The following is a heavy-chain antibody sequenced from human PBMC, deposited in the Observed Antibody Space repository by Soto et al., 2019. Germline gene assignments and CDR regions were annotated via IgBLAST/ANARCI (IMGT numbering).Heavy chain of an antibody. V-gene: IGHV4-31*03. J-gene: IGHJ6*04. CDR3: ARGKAAAGTVYYYGMDV. D-gene: IGHD6-13*01. CDR2: IYYSGST. CDR1: GGSISSGGYY. Sequence: SETLSLTCTVSGGSISSGGYYWSWIRQHPGKGLEWIGYIYYSGSTYYNPSLKSRVSISVDTSKNQFSLKLSSVTAADTAVYYCARGKAAAGTVYYYGMDVWGTGTTVTVSS.